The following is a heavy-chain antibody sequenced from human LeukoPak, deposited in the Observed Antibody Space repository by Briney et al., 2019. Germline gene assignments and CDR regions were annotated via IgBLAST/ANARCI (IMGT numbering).Heavy chain of an antibody. CDR2: IKQDGSEK. D-gene: IGHD3-9*01. J-gene: IGHJ4*02. CDR1: GFTFSNYW. V-gene: IGHV3-7*01. Sequence: PGGSLRLSCAASGFTFSNYWMTWVRQAPGKGLEWVAHIKQDGSEKYYVDSVKGRFTISRDNAKNSLYLQMNSLRAEDTAVYYCAREVVVRYFDWLLFSPVYFDYWGQGTLVTVSS. CDR3: AREVVVRYFDWLLFSPVYFDY.